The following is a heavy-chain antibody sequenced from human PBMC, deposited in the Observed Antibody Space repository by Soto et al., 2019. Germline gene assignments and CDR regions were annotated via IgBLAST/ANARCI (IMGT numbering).Heavy chain of an antibody. Sequence: QITLKESGPTLVKPTQTFTLACTFSGFSLSTSGMGVGWIRQPPGKALEWLALIYWDDDKRYSPSLKSRLTITKDTSKYHVVLTMTNTDPVDTATYYCAHYSSTSSFDYWGQGTLVTVSS. J-gene: IGHJ4*02. CDR1: GFSLSTSGMG. V-gene: IGHV2-5*02. CDR3: AHYSSTSSFDY. CDR2: IYWDDDK. D-gene: IGHD6-13*01.